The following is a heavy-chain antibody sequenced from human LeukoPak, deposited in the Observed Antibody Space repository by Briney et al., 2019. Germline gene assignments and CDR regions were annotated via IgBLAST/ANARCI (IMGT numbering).Heavy chain of an antibody. CDR1: GFTFSSYS. CDR3: ARDQKTAAIVVVPAAMEEYYMDV. J-gene: IGHJ6*03. V-gene: IGHV3-48*04. CDR2: ISSSSSTI. Sequence: QPGGSLRLSCAASGFTFSSYSMNWVRQAPGKGLEWVSYISSSSSTIYYADSVKGRFTISRDNAKNSLYLQMNSLRAEDTAVYYCARDQKTAAIVVVPAAMEEYYMDVWGKGTTVTVSS. D-gene: IGHD2-2*01.